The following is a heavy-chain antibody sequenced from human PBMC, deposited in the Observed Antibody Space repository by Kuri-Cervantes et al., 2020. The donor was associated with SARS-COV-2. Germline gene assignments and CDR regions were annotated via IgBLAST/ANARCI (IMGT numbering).Heavy chain of an antibody. V-gene: IGHV1-2*02. D-gene: IGHD3-3*01. CDR3: ARSVPKNVLRFLEGGFDY. Sequence: ASVKVSCKASGYTFTGYYMHWVRQAPGQGLEWMGWINPSGGTKYAQKFQGRVTMTRDTSISTAYMELSSLRSEDTAVYYCARSVPKNVLRFLEGGFDYWGQGTLVTVSS. CDR1: GYTFTGYY. J-gene: IGHJ4*02. CDR2: INPSGGT.